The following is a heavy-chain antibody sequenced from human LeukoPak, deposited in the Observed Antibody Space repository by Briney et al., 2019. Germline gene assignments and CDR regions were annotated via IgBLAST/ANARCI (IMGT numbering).Heavy chain of an antibody. D-gene: IGHD2-2*01. J-gene: IGHJ4*02. CDR1: GGSISSGSYY. V-gene: IGHV4-61*02. Sequence: PSQTLSLTCTVSGGSISSGSYYWSWIRQPAGKGLEWIGRIYTSGSTNYNPSLKSRVTISVDTSKNQFSLKLSSVTAADTAVYYCARDPDCSSTSCYDSGVWGQGTLATVSS. CDR2: IYTSGST. CDR3: ARDPDCSSTSCYDSGV.